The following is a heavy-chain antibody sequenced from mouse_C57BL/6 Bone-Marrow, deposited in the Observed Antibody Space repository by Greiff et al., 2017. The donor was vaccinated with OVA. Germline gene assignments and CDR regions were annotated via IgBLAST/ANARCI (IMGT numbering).Heavy chain of an antibody. Sequence: EVMLVESGGGLVQSGRSLRLSCATSGFTFSDFYMEWVRQAPGKGLEWIAASRNKANDYTTEYSASVKGRFIVSRDTSQSILYLQMNALRAEDTAIYYCARDVKDYYGSTWFAYWGQGTLVTVSA. CDR2: SRNKANDYTT. D-gene: IGHD1-1*01. J-gene: IGHJ3*01. CDR1: GFTFSDFY. V-gene: IGHV7-1*01. CDR3: ARDVKDYYGSTWFAY.